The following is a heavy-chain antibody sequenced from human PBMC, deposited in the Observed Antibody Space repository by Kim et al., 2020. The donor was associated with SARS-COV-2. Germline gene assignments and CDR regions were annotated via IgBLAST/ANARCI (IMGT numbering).Heavy chain of an antibody. V-gene: IGHV1-2*06. CDR2: INPNSGGT. CDR3: ARVGLPRHYYYYMDV. D-gene: IGHD2-15*01. J-gene: IGHJ6*03. Sequence: ASVKVSCKASGYTFTGYYMHWVRQAPGQGLEWMGRINPNSGGTNYAQKFQGRVTMTRDTSTSTAYMELSRLRSDDTAVYYCARVGLPRHYYYYMDVWGKGTTGTVSS. CDR1: GYTFTGYY.